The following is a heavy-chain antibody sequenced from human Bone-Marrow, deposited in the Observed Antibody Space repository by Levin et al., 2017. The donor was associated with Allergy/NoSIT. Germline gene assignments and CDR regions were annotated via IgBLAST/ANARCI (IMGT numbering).Heavy chain of an antibody. D-gene: IGHD2-2*01. J-gene: IGHJ6*03. Sequence: ASVKVSCKASGYTFINYALNWVRQAPGQGLEWMGQINTNTGNPMYAQGFTGRFVFSLDTSVSTAYLQINNLEAADTAVYYCAVKYRYFYMDVWGKGTTVTVSS. V-gene: IGHV7-4-1*02. CDR2: INTNTGNP. CDR3: AVKYRYFYMDV. CDR1: GYTFINYA.